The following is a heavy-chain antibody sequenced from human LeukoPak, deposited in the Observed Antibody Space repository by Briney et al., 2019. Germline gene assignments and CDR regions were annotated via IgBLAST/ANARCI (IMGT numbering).Heavy chain of an antibody. Sequence: GGSLRLSCAASGFTFSSYSMNWVRQAPGKGLEWVSSISNIGTYIYYADSVKGRFTISRDNTKNSLYLQMNSLRAEDTAVYYCARLEGSYPTYYFDYWGRGTLVIVSS. J-gene: IGHJ4*02. CDR1: GFTFSSYS. CDR3: ARLEGSYPTYYFDY. D-gene: IGHD3-16*02. V-gene: IGHV3-21*01. CDR2: ISNIGTYI.